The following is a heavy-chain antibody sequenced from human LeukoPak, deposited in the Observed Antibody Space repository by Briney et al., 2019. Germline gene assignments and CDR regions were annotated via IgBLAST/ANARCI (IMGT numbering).Heavy chain of an antibody. Sequence: GGSLRLSCAASGFTFSSYAVNWVRQTPGKGLEWVSSIVGSGGNTYHADSVKGRFTISRDNSKNTLSLQMNSLRAEDTAVYYCARSKGWVRGNYLADDDAFDIWGQGTVVTVSS. CDR2: IVGSGGNT. CDR3: ARSKGWVRGNYLADDDAFDI. J-gene: IGHJ3*02. D-gene: IGHD1-26*01. V-gene: IGHV3-23*01. CDR1: GFTFSSYA.